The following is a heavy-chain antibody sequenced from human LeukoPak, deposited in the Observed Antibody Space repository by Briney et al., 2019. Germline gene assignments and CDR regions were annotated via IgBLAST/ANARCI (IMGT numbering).Heavy chain of an antibody. CDR3: ARDSTPIRYFDWLLEGSWLSFLDY. J-gene: IGHJ4*02. D-gene: IGHD3-9*01. CDR1: GYTFTGYY. Sequence: GASVKVSCKASGYTFTGYYMHWVRQAPGQGLEWMGWINPNSGGTNYAQKFQGRVTMTRDTSISTAYMELSRLRSDDTAVYYCARDSTPIRYFDWLLEGSWLSFLDYWGQGTLVTVSS. V-gene: IGHV1-2*02. CDR2: INPNSGGT.